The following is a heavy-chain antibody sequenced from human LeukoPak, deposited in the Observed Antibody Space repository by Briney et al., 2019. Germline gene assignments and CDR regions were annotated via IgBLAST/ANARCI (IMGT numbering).Heavy chain of an antibody. CDR2: IYYSGST. CDR1: GGSISGYY. Sequence: PSETLSLTCTVSGGSISGYYWSWIRQPPGKGLEWIGYIYYSGSTNYNPSLKSRVTISVDTSKNQFSLKLSSVTAADTAVYYCARAGQLEVWFDPWGQGTLVTVSS. D-gene: IGHD6-6*01. V-gene: IGHV4-59*01. J-gene: IGHJ5*02. CDR3: ARAGQLEVWFDP.